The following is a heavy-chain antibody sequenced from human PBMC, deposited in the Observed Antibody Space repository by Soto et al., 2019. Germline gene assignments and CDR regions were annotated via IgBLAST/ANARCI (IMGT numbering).Heavy chain of an antibody. D-gene: IGHD6-19*01. V-gene: IGHV3-9*01. CDR3: LRVSGWNFDY. Sequence: PGGSLRLSCAASGFTFDVYAMHWVRQAPGKGLEWVSGISWNSGSIGYADSVKGRFTISRDNAKNSLYLHMNNLRAEDTAVYYCLRVSGWNFDYWGQGT. CDR1: GFTFDVYA. CDR2: ISWNSGSI. J-gene: IGHJ4*02.